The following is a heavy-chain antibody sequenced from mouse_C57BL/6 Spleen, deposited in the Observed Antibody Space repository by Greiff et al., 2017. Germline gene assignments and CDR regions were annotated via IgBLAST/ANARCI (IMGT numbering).Heavy chain of an antibody. CDR1: GYTFTSYD. CDR3: ARRAYYGSSPFDY. V-gene: IGHV1-85*01. Sequence: VQLKESGPELVKPGASVKLSCKASGYTFTSYDINWVKQRPGQGLEWIGWIYPRDGSTKYNEKFKGKATLTVDTSSSTAYMELHSLTSEDSAVYFCARRAYYGSSPFDYWGQGTTLTVSS. J-gene: IGHJ2*01. D-gene: IGHD1-1*01. CDR2: IYPRDGST.